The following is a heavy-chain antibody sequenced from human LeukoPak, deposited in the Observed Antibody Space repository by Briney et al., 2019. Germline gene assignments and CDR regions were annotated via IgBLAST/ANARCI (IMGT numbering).Heavy chain of an antibody. CDR1: GYTFTSYG. D-gene: IGHD3-10*01. Sequence: ASVKVSCKASGYTFTSYGISWVRQAPGQGLEWMGWISAYNGNTNYAQKLQGRVTMTTDTSTSTAYMELRSLRSDDTAVYYCAREEDYYGSGSFHYWGQGTLVTVSS. CDR2: ISAYNGNT. J-gene: IGHJ4*02. CDR3: AREEDYYGSGSFHY. V-gene: IGHV1-18*01.